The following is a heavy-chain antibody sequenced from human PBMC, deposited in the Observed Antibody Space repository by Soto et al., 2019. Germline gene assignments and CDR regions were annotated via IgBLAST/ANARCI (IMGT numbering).Heavy chain of an antibody. Sequence: VGSLRLSCAGSGFTFSNVEMTWVRQAPGKGLEWISYITRNSRTIYYADSVKGRFTISRDNAENSLYLQMNSLRAEDTAVYYCAKEATNINNFDYWGQGTLVTVSS. CDR3: AKEATNINNFDY. D-gene: IGHD1-26*01. V-gene: IGHV3-48*03. CDR1: GFTFSNVE. J-gene: IGHJ4*02. CDR2: ITRNSRTI.